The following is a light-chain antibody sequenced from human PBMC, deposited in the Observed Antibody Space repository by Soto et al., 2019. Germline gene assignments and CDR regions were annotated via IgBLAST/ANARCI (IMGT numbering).Light chain of an antibody. CDR1: QPISSHNY. CDR3: QQYDNSPLT. CDR2: GAS. J-gene: IGKJ4*01. Sequence: EIVLTQSPGTLSLSPGERATLSCRASQPISSHNYLAWYQQKPGQGPRVIIYGASRRATGIPDRFSGSGSGSDFTLTISRLEPEDFAVYYCQQYDNSPLTFGGGTKVEIK. V-gene: IGKV3-20*01.